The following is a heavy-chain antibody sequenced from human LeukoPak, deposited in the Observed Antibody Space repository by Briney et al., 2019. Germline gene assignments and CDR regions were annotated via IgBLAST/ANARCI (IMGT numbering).Heavy chain of an antibody. Sequence: ASVKVSCKASGYTFTCYYMHWGRQAPGQGREWMGWINPTSGGTNYAQKFQGRVPMTRDTSTSTAYPELSRLRPDDPAVYYRASIAAAGTIKWGQGTLVPVSS. D-gene: IGHD6-13*01. CDR2: INPTSGGT. J-gene: IGHJ4*02. CDR3: ASIAAAGTIK. V-gene: IGHV1-2*02. CDR1: GYTFTCYY.